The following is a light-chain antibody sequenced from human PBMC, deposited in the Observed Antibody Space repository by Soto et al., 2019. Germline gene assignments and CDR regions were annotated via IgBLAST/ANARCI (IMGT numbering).Light chain of an antibody. V-gene: IGKV1-5*01. Sequence: QMTQSPSTLSASVGDRVTITCRASQNINTWLAWYQQKPGPAPRLLIYDVSTLQSGVPSRFSGSGSGTEFTLTITSLQPDDSAIYYCQQYDGYFGPGTKVGVK. CDR3: QQYDGY. CDR2: DVS. CDR1: QNINTW. J-gene: IGKJ3*01.